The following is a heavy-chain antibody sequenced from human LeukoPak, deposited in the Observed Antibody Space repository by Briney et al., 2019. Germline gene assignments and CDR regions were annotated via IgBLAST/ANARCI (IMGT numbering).Heavy chain of an antibody. J-gene: IGHJ4*02. Sequence: ASVKVSCKASGYTFTGYYMHWVRQAPGQGLEWMGWINPNSGGTNYAQKFQGRVTMTRDTSISTAYMELSRLRSDDTAVYYCARGAKYDYVWGGYRPIYYYFDYWGQGTLVTVSS. CDR1: GYTFTGYY. D-gene: IGHD3-16*02. CDR2: INPNSGGT. V-gene: IGHV1-2*02. CDR3: ARGAKYDYVWGGYRPIYYYFDY.